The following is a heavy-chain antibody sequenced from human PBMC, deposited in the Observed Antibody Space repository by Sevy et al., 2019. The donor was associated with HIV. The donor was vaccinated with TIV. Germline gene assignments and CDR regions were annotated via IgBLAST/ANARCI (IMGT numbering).Heavy chain of an antibody. Sequence: GGSLRLSCAASGFTFSSYGMHWVRQAPGKGLEWVAVISYDGTNKYYADSVKGRFTFSRDNSKNTLYLQANSLRAEDTAVYYCAKARLSSIAAAGTYYYYGMDVWGQGTTVTVSS. CDR3: AKARLSSIAAAGTYYYYGMDV. CDR1: GFTFSSYG. D-gene: IGHD6-13*01. J-gene: IGHJ6*02. V-gene: IGHV3-30*18. CDR2: ISYDGTNK.